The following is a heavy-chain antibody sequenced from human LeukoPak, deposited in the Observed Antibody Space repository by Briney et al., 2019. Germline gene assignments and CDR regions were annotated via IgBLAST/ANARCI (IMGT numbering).Heavy chain of an antibody. J-gene: IGHJ3*02. Sequence: SETLSLTCTVSGGSISSSSYYWGWIRQPPGKGLEWIGSIYYSGSTYYNPSLKSRVTISVDTSKNQFSLKLSSVTAADTAVYYCARVEEDIVVVPAAIGGAFDIWGQGTMVTVSS. D-gene: IGHD2-2*01. CDR3: ARVEEDIVVVPAAIGGAFDI. CDR1: GGSISSSSYY. V-gene: IGHV4-39*07. CDR2: IYYSGST.